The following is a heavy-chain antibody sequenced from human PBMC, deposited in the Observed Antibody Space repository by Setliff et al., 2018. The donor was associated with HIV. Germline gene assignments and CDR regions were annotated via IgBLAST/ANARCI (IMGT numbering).Heavy chain of an antibody. CDR1: AGSIRSSTYY. D-gene: IGHD3-22*01. J-gene: IGHJ3*02. CDR3: ARHSITLVVGVPERDDAFDI. CDR2: IYYSGST. V-gene: IGHV4-39*01. Sequence: SETLSLTCTVSAGSIRSSTYYWAWIRQPPGKGLEWIGTIYYSGSTYYNPSLKSRATISIDTSKKQFSLRLTSVTAADSAVYYCARHSITLVVGVPERDDAFDIWGQGTMVTVSS.